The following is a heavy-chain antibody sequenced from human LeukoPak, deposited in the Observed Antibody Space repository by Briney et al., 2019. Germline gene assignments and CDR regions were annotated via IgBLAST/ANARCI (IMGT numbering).Heavy chain of an antibody. D-gene: IGHD6-6*01. J-gene: IGHJ4*02. CDR3: ARDRASSGDY. V-gene: IGHV1-46*01. CDR1: GYTFTNHY. CDR2: INPSGDST. Sequence: ASVKVSCKASGYTFTNHYMHWVRQAPGQGLEWMGIINPSGDSTSYAQKFQGRVTMTRDTSTSAVFMELSSLRTEDTAVYYCARDRASSGDYWGQGTLVTVSS.